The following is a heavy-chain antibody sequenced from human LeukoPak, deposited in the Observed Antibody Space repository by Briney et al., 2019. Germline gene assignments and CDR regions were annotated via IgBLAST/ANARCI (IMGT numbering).Heavy chain of an antibody. Sequence: LETLSLTCTVSGGSISSSSYYWGWIRQPPGKGLEWIGSIYYSGSTYYNPSLKSRVTISVDTSKNQFSLKLSSVTAADTAVYYCARQGGDYGSEYFQHWGQGTLVTVSS. V-gene: IGHV4-39*01. D-gene: IGHD4-17*01. CDR1: GGSISSSSYY. CDR2: IYYSGST. J-gene: IGHJ1*01. CDR3: ARQGGDYGSEYFQH.